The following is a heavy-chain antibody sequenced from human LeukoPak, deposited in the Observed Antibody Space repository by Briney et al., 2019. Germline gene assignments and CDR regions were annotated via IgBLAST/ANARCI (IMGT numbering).Heavy chain of an antibody. CDR1: GFTFSSYA. CDR2: ISYDGSNK. J-gene: IGHJ4*02. V-gene: IGHV3-30*04. D-gene: IGHD2-15*01. Sequence: GGSLRLSCAASGFTFSSYAMHWVRQAPGKGLEWAAVISYDGSNKYYADSVKGRFTISRDNSKNTLYLQMNSLRAEDTAVYYCARDTYCSGGSCYSLAVDYWGQGTLVTVSS. CDR3: ARDTYCSGGSCYSLAVDY.